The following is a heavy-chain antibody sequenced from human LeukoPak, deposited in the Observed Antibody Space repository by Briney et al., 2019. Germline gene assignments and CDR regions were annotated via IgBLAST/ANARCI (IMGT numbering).Heavy chain of an antibody. CDR2: ISYDGSNK. Sequence: GGSLRLSCAASGLTFSSYGMHWVRQAPGKGLEWVPVISYDGSNKYYADSVKGRFTISRDNSKNTLYLQMNSLRAEDTAVYYCAKESIAVAGGAFDIWGQGTMVTVSS. CDR1: GLTFSSYG. J-gene: IGHJ3*02. V-gene: IGHV3-30*18. D-gene: IGHD6-19*01. CDR3: AKESIAVAGGAFDI.